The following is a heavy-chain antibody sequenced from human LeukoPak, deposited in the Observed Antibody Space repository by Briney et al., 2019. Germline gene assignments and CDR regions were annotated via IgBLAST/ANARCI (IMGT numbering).Heavy chain of an antibody. D-gene: IGHD1-14*01. CDR3: ARRTAKWNHRSPEFDP. J-gene: IGHJ5*01. CDR2: IYFGGTT. Sequence: SETLSLTCTVSGGSISGYYWSWIRQPPGKGLDWIGDIYFGGTTYYKTSLKSRVTISLHASTNQFSLNLTSVTAADTAEYFCARRTAKWNHRSPEFDPWGQGTLVIVSS. CDR1: GGSISGYY. V-gene: IGHV4-59*08.